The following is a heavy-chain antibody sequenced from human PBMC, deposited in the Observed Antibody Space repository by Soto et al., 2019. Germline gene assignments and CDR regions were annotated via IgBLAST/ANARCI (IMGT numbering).Heavy chain of an antibody. CDR2: IIPILGIA. CDR3: ARAAPSGYLNF. V-gene: IGHV1-69*02. D-gene: IGHD5-12*01. Sequence: QVQLVQSGAEVKKPGSSVKVSCKASGGTFSSYTISWVRQAPGQGLEWMGRIIPILGIANYAQKFQGRVTITADKTASTAYMELSSLRSEDTAVYYCARAAPSGYLNFWGQGTLVTVSS. J-gene: IGHJ4*02. CDR1: GGTFSSYT.